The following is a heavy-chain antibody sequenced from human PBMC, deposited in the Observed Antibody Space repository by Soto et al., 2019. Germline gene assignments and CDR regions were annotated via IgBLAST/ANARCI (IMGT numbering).Heavy chain of an antibody. V-gene: IGHV3-74*01. D-gene: IGHD4-17*01. J-gene: IGHJ4*02. CDR1: GFTFSSYW. Sequence: GGSLRLSCAASGFTFSSYWMHWVRQAPGKGLVWVSRINSDGSSPSYADSVKGRFTISRDNAKNTLYLQMNSLRAEDTAVYYCARERLNGDYRSPPFGYWGQGTLVTVSS. CDR3: ARERLNGDYRSPPFGY. CDR2: INSDGSSP.